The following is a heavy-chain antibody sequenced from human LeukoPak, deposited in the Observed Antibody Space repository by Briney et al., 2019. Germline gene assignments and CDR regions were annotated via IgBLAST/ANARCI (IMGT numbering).Heavy chain of an antibody. D-gene: IGHD6-13*01. CDR3: ARAGGSSWFVSLYY. V-gene: IGHV1-69*04. CDR2: IIPIIGTP. Sequence: SVKVSCKASGGTFSSNAISWVRQAPGQGLEWMGRIIPIIGTPDYAQKFQGRVTITADKSTNTAYMELTSLKSDDTAVYYCARAGGSSWFVSLYYWGQGTLVTVSS. J-gene: IGHJ4*02. CDR1: GGTFSSNA.